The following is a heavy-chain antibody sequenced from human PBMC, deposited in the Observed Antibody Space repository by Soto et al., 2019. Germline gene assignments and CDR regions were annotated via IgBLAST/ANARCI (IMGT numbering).Heavy chain of an antibody. V-gene: IGHV4-4*02. D-gene: IGHD2-15*01. CDR3: AHLVVAGLTYYFDY. Sequence: PSETLSLTCDVSGGSISSSNCWSWVRQPPGKGLEWIGEIYYSGSTNYNASLRSRVTITKDTSKNQVVLAMTNMDPVDTATYYCAHLVVAGLTYYFDYWGQGTLVTVSS. CDR1: GGSISSSNC. CDR2: IYYSGST. J-gene: IGHJ4*02.